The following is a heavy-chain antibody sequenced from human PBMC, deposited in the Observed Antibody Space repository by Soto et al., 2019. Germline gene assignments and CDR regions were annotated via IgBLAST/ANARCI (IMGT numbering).Heavy chain of an antibody. J-gene: IGHJ4*02. CDR2: ISGSSSYI. CDR3: ARDREQLFDY. Sequence: AGGSLRLSCAASGFTFSSYSMNWVRQAPGKGLEWVSSISGSSSYIYYADSVKGRFTISRDNAKNSLYLQMNSLRAEDTAVYYCARDREQLFDYWGQGTLVTVSS. V-gene: IGHV3-21*01. CDR1: GFTFSSYS. D-gene: IGHD6-13*01.